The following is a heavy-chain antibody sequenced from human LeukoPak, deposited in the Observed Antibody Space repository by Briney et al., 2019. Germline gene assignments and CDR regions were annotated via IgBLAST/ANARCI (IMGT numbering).Heavy chain of an antibody. V-gene: IGHV3-48*03. CDR3: ARGGQWFGELSHPFDI. Sequence: GGSLRLSCAASGFTFSSYEMNWVRQAPGKGLEWVSYISSSGSTIYYADSVKGRFTISRDNAKNSLYLQMNSLRAEDTAAYYCARGGQWFGELSHPFDIWGQGTMVTVSS. CDR1: GFTFSSYE. J-gene: IGHJ3*02. CDR2: ISSSGSTI. D-gene: IGHD3-10*01.